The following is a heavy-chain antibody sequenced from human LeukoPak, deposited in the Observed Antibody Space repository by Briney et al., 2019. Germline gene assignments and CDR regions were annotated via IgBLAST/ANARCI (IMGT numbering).Heavy chain of an antibody. D-gene: IGHD3-10*01. CDR1: GGSISSYY. Sequence: PSETLSLTCTVSGGSISSYYWSWMRQPPGKGLEWIGYIYYSGSTNYNPSLKSRVTISVDTSKNQFSLKLSSVTAADTAVYYCATGPIYHLWFGESPDAFDIWGQGTMVTVSS. J-gene: IGHJ3*02. V-gene: IGHV4-59*01. CDR3: ATGPIYHLWFGESPDAFDI. CDR2: IYYSGST.